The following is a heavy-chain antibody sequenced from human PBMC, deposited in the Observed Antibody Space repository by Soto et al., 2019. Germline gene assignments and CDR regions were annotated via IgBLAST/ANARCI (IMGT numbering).Heavy chain of an antibody. D-gene: IGHD3-10*01. J-gene: IGHJ4*02. CDR1: GGTFSSYT. CDR3: QSMVRGARSFDY. V-gene: IGHV1-69*02. CDR2: IIPILGIA. Sequence: QVQLVQSGAEVKKPGSSVKVSCKASGGTFSSYTISWVRQAPGQGLEWMGRIIPILGIANYAQKFQGRVTITADKSTSTAYMELSSLRSEDTAVYCCQSMVRGARSFDYWGQGTLVTVSS.